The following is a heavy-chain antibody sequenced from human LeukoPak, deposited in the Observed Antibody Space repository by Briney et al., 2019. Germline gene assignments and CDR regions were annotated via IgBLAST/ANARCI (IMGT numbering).Heavy chain of an antibody. CDR3: AKMPYYYDSSASLDY. CDR2: IRHDGINK. V-gene: IGHV3-30*02. D-gene: IGHD3-22*01. Sequence: PGGSLRLSCAASGFTFSSYSMNWVRQAPGKGLEGVAFIRHDGINKYYADSVKGRFAISRDNSKNTLYLQMNSLRSEDTAMYYCAKMPYYYDSSASLDYWGQGTLVTVSS. J-gene: IGHJ4*02. CDR1: GFTFSSYS.